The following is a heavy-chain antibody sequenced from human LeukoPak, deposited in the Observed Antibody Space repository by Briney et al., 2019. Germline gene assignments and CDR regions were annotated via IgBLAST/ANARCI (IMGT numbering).Heavy chain of an antibody. J-gene: IGHJ4*02. CDR1: GFTFSSYS. CDR3: ARSPIAAAGTAFDS. D-gene: IGHD6-13*01. CDR2: ISYSSSTI. V-gene: IGHV3-48*01. Sequence: GGSLRLSCAASGFTFSSYSMNWVRQAPGKGLEWVSYISYSSSTIYYADSVKGRFTISRDNAKNSLYLQMNSLRAEDTAVYYCARSPIAAAGTAFDSWGQGTLVTVSS.